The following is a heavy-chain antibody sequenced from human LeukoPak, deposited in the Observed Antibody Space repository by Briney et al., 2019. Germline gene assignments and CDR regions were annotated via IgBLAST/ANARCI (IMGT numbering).Heavy chain of an antibody. V-gene: IGHV1-46*01. D-gene: IGHD5-12*01. CDR3: ARGYAPGY. J-gene: IGHJ4*02. Sequence: ASVKVSCKASGYTFTSYSMHWVRQAPGQGLEWMGIINPSGGSTSSAQNSQGRVTMTSDTSTSTVYMELSSLRSEDTAVYYCARGYAPGYWGQGTLVTVSS. CDR1: GYTFTSYS. CDR2: INPSGGST.